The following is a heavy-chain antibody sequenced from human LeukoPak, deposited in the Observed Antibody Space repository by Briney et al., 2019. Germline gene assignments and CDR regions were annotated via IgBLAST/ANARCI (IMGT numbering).Heavy chain of an antibody. CDR1: GYTFTSYG. D-gene: IGHD5-18*01. V-gene: IGHV1-69*13. J-gene: IGHJ3*02. Sequence: SVKVSCKASGYTFTSYGISWVRQAPGQGLEWMGGIIPIFGTANYAQKFQGRVTITADESTSTAYMELSSLRSEDTAVYYCARRIQLWLSAFDIWGQGTMVTVSS. CDR2: IIPIFGTA. CDR3: ARRIQLWLSAFDI.